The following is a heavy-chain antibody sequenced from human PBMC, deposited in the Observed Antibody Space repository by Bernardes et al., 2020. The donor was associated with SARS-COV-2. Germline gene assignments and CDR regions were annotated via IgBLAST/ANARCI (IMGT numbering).Heavy chain of an antibody. CDR3: ARDGYSPYGMDV. CDR2: IIRRISYI. V-gene: IGHV3-21*01. Sequence: GGSLRLSCVASGFTFSSYNMNCVRQAPGKVLEWVSVIIRRISYIYYADSVKGRSTISRDDAKKSLYLEMNSLRAEDTAVYYCARDGYSPYGMDVWGKGTTVTVSS. D-gene: IGHD5-12*01. CDR1: GFTFSSYN. J-gene: IGHJ6*04.